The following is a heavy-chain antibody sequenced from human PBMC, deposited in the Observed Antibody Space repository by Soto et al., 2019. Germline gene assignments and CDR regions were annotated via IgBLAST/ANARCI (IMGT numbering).Heavy chain of an antibody. CDR2: INPSSGST. D-gene: IGHD2-15*01. CDR1: GYTFTSYY. CDR3: ARGLRYCSGGSCYSYYYGMDV. V-gene: IGHV1-46*03. Sequence: QVQLVQSGAEVKKPGASVKVSCKASGYTFTSYYMHWVRQAPGQGLEWMGIINPSSGSTSHAQKFQGRVTMTRDTSTSTVYMELSSLRSEDTAVYYCARGLRYCSGGSCYSYYYGMDVWGQGTTVTVSS. J-gene: IGHJ6*02.